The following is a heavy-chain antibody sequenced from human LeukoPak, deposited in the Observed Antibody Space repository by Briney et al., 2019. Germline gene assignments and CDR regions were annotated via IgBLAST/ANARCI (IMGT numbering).Heavy chain of an antibody. CDR2: FSHTGST. CDR3: TRGAGWLIDY. CDR1: GVSVSSGGYS. J-gene: IGHJ4*02. Sequence: SETLSLTCAVSGVSVSSGGYSWNWIRQPPGKGLEWIGYFSHTGSTYYNPSLKSRVTISADTSKNQFSLKLNSLTTADTAVYYCTRGAGWLIDYWGQGILVTVSS. V-gene: IGHV4-30-2*01. D-gene: IGHD3-16*01.